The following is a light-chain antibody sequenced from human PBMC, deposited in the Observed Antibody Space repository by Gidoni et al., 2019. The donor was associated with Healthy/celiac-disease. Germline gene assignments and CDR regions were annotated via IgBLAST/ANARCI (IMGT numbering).Light chain of an antibody. J-gene: IGKJ2*01. CDR1: QSISSY. CDR2: AAS. V-gene: IGKV1-39*01. CDR3: QQSDSTPYT. Sequence: DIHLTPSPSSLSASVADRVTITCRASQSISSYLNWYQQKPGKAPRLLIYAASSLESGVPSRFSGSGSGTDFTLTISSLQPEDFATYYCQQSDSTPYTFGQGTKLEIK.